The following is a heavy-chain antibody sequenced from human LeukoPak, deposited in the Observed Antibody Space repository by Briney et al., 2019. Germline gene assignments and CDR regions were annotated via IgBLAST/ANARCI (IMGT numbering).Heavy chain of an antibody. V-gene: IGHV3-7*01. J-gene: IGHJ4*02. CDR3: ARGGVDIVATMNFDY. Sequence: GGSLRLSCAASGFTFSSYWVSWVRQAPGKGLEWVANIKQDGSEKYYVDSVKGRFTISRDNAKNSLYLQMNSLRAEDTAVYYCARGGVDIVATMNFDYWGQGTLVTVSS. CDR1: GFTFSSYW. D-gene: IGHD5-12*01. CDR2: IKQDGSEK.